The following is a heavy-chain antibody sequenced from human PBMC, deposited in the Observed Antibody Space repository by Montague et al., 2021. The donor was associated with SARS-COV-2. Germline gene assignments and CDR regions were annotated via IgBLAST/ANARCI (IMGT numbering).Heavy chain of an antibody. D-gene: IGHD2-15*01. Sequence: SETLSLTCSVSGASITSSNWWNWVRQPPGKGLEWIGQSYHSGSTNCNPSLKSRLTISLHKSKNQFSLSLSSVTAADTAVYYCARKIQQVVLSPAKLTNWFDPWGLGTLVTVAS. CDR3: ARKIQQVVLSPAKLTNWFDP. CDR2: SYHSGST. CDR1: GASITSSNW. J-gene: IGHJ5*02. V-gene: IGHV4-4*02.